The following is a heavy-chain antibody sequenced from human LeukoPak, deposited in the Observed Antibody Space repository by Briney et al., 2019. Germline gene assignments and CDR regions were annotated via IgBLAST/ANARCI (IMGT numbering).Heavy chain of an antibody. CDR2: ISYDGSNK. Sequence: GGSVRLSCAASGFTFSSYGMHWVRQAPGKGLEWVAVISYDGSNKYYADSVKGRFTISRDNSKNTLYLQMNSLRAEDTAVYYCARDGYNNYFDYWGQGTLVTVSS. J-gene: IGHJ4*02. CDR3: ARDGYNNYFDY. CDR1: GFTFSSYG. V-gene: IGHV3-33*05. D-gene: IGHD5-24*01.